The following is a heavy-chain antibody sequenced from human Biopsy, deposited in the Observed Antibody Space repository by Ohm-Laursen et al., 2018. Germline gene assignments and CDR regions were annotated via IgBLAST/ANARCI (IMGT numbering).Heavy chain of an antibody. V-gene: IGHV4-39*01. CDR2: IFYRGST. CDR3: ARDYDTSGYYYVS. Sequence: SETLSLTCTVSGGSISNNNYYWGWIRQPPGQGLEWIGSIFYRGSTHYKPSLKSRVNISVDTSKNQFSLKRNSVTAADTAVYYCARDYDTSGYYYVSWGQGTLVTVSS. CDR1: GGSISNNNYY. D-gene: IGHD3-22*01. J-gene: IGHJ5*02.